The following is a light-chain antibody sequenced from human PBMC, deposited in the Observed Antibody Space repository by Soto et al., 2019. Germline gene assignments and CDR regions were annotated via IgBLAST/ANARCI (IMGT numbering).Light chain of an antibody. CDR3: SSYTSSSSVV. CDR2: DVS. Sequence: QSALTQPASVSGSPGHSITISCTGTSSDVGGYNYLSWYQQHPGKAPKLMIYDVSNRPSGVSNRFSGYKSGNTASLTISGLKAEDEADYYCSSYTSSSSVVFGGGTKLTVL. CDR1: SSDVGGYNY. J-gene: IGLJ2*01. V-gene: IGLV2-14*01.